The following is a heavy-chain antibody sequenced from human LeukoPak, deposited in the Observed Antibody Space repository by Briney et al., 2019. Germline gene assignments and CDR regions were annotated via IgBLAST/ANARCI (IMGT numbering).Heavy chain of an antibody. D-gene: IGHD3-22*01. J-gene: IGHJ6*03. CDR2: TYYRSKWYN. CDR1: GDSVSSNSAA. V-gene: IGHV6-1*01. Sequence: SQTLSLTCAISGDSVSSNSAAWNWIRQSPSRGLEWLGRTYYRSKWYNDYAVSVKSRITINPDTSKNQFSLQLNSVTPEDTAVYYCARGSLYYYDSSGYYYANYYYYYMDVWGKGTTVTVSS. CDR3: ARGSLYYYDSSGYYYANYYYYYMDV.